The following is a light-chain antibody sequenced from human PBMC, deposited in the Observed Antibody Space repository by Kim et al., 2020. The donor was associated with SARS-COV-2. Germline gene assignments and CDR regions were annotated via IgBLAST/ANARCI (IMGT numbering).Light chain of an antibody. Sequence: SVAPGKTARITCWGNNIGSKSVHWYQQKPGQAPVLVIYYDSDRPSGIPERFSGSNSGNTATLTISRVEAGDEADYYCQVWDSSSVVFGGGTKLTVL. CDR1: NIGSKS. V-gene: IGLV3-21*04. CDR3: QVWDSSSVV. J-gene: IGLJ2*01. CDR2: YDS.